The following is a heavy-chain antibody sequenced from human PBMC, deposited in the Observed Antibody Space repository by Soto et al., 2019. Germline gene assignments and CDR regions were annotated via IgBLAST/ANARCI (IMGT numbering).Heavy chain of an antibody. CDR1: GFRFSDYY. D-gene: IGHD2-2*01. J-gene: IGHJ4*02. CDR3: ARGNALYDY. Sequence: PGGSLRLSCAASGFRFSDYYMSWVRQAPGKGLEWVSYIRSSDNTQYYADSVKGRFTISRDNANNSLYLQMNSQRAEDTAVYYCARGNALYDYWGQGILVTVSS. V-gene: IGHV3-11*01. CDR2: IRSSDNTQ.